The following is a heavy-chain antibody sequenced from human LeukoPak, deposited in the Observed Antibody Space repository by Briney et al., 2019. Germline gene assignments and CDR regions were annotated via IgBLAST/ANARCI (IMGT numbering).Heavy chain of an antibody. V-gene: IGHV4-38-2*02. CDR1: ADAITSHFY. J-gene: IGHJ4*02. CDR2: VYHSGAE. D-gene: IGHD3-9*01. CDR3: ARGDILTGYPDY. Sequence: PSETLSLTCIVSADAITSHFYWGWIRQSPGEGGKGLEWIASVYHSGAEYVNPSLKSRVTTSVDTSKNQFSLKLSSVTAADTAVYYCARGDILTGYPDYWGQGTLVTVSS.